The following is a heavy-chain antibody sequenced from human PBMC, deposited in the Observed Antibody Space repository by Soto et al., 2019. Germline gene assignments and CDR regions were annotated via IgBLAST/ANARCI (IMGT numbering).Heavy chain of an antibody. CDR1: GFTFSSYG. CDR3: ARDGAMTTVTTGWFDP. J-gene: IGHJ5*02. D-gene: IGHD4-17*01. V-gene: IGHV3-33*01. CDR2: IWYDGSNK. Sequence: GGSLRLSCAASGFTFSSYGMHWVRQAPGKGLEWVAVIWYDGSNKYYADSVKGRFTISRDNSKNTLYLQMNSLRAEDTAVYYCARDGAMTTVTTGWFDPWGQGTLVTVSS.